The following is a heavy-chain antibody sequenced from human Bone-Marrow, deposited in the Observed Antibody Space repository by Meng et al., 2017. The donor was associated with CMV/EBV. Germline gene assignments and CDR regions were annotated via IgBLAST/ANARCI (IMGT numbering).Heavy chain of an antibody. Sequence: VKVSCKASGYTFTSYGISWVRQAPGQGLEWMGWISAYNGNTNYAQKLQGRVTMTTDTSTSTAYMELRSLRSDDTAVYYCARDRGRQQYYDFWSGSPPGDYYGMDVWGQGTTVTVSS. CDR3: ARDRGRQQYYDFWSGSPPGDYYGMDV. D-gene: IGHD3-3*01. J-gene: IGHJ6*02. V-gene: IGHV1-18*01. CDR1: GYTFTSYG. CDR2: ISAYNGNT.